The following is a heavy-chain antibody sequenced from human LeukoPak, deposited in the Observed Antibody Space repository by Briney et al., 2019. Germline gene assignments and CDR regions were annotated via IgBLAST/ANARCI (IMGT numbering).Heavy chain of an antibody. D-gene: IGHD2-15*01. CDR2: IKSKTDGGTT. Sequence: GGSLRLSCAASGFTFSHAWMSWVRQAPGKGLEWVGRIKSKTDGGTTDYAAPVKGRFTISRDDSKDTLYLQMNSLKTEDTAVYYCTTDHLYDTTLIFDYWGQGTVATVSA. V-gene: IGHV3-15*01. CDR3: TTDHLYDTTLIFDY. CDR1: GFTFSHAW. J-gene: IGHJ4*02.